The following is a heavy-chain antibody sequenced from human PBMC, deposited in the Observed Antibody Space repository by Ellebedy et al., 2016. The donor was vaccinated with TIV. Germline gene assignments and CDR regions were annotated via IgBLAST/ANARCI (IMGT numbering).Heavy chain of an antibody. J-gene: IGHJ4*02. Sequence: GESLKISCAASGFTFSGSSMPWVRQASGKGLEWVGRIRSKANSYATAYAASVKGRFTISRDDSKNTAYLQMNSLKTEDTAVYYCTRAHYDILTGYYDFDYWGQGTLVTVSS. V-gene: IGHV3-73*01. CDR2: IRSKANSYAT. D-gene: IGHD3-9*01. CDR1: GFTFSGSS. CDR3: TRAHYDILTGYYDFDY.